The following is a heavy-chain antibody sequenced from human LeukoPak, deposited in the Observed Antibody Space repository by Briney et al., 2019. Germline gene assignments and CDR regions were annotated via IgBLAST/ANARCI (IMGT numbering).Heavy chain of an antibody. CDR3: ARGVYIAAAQYAY. Sequence: PSETLSLTCAVYGGSFSGYYWSWIRQPPGKGLEWIGYIYYSGTTNYNPSLKSRVTISVDTSKNQFSLKLSSVTAADTAVYYCARGVYIAAAQYAYWGQGTLVTVSP. CDR1: GGSFSGYY. V-gene: IGHV4-59*01. D-gene: IGHD6-13*01. J-gene: IGHJ4*02. CDR2: IYYSGTT.